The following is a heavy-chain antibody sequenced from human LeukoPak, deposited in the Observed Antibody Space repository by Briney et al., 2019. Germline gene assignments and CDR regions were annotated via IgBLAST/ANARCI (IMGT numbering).Heavy chain of an antibody. Sequence: SVKVSCKASGGTFSSYAISWVRQAPGQGLEWMGRIIPILGIANYAQKFQGRVTITADKSTSTAYMELSSLRSEDTAVYYCAREEAVAGTRTFDYWGQGTLVTVSS. CDR1: GGTFSSYA. V-gene: IGHV1-69*04. J-gene: IGHJ4*02. D-gene: IGHD6-19*01. CDR3: AREEAVAGTRTFDY. CDR2: IIPILGIA.